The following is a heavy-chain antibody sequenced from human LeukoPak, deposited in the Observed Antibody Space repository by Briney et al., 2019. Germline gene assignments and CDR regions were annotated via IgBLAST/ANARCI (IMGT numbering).Heavy chain of an antibody. D-gene: IGHD3-10*01. Sequence: GASVKVSCKASGGTFSNYAISWVRQAPGQGLEWMGRIIPIFGIANYAQKFLGRVTITADKSTSTAYMELSSLRSEDTAVYYCARGGGFGELELDYWGQGTLVTVSS. CDR2: IIPIFGIA. V-gene: IGHV1-69*04. J-gene: IGHJ4*02. CDR3: ARGGGFGELELDY. CDR1: GGTFSNYA.